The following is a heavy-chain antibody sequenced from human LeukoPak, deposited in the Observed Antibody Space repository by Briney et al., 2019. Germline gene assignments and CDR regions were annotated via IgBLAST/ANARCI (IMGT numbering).Heavy chain of an antibody. CDR1: GSTFSDYY. CDR2: ISRSGSTI. J-gene: IGHJ4*02. Sequence: GGSLRLSCAASGSTFSDYYMSWIRQAPGKGLEWVSYISRSGSTIYYADSVKGRFTISRDNAKNSLYLQMNSLRAEDTAVYYGARTRYGSGSYYLDYWGQGTLVTVSS. CDR3: ARTRYGSGSYYLDY. V-gene: IGHV3-11*04. D-gene: IGHD3-10*01.